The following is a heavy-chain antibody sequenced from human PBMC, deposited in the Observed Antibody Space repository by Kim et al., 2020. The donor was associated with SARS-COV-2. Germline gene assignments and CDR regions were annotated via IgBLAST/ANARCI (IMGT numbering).Heavy chain of an antibody. CDR3: ARVPSSSSWYSDYYYGMDV. CDR1: GYTFTSYY. CDR2: INPSGGST. D-gene: IGHD6-13*01. Sequence: ASVKVSCKASGYTFTSYYMHWVRQAPGQGLEWMGIINPSGGSTSYAQKFQGRVTMTRDTSTSTVYMELSSLRSEDTAVYYCARVPSSSSWYSDYYYGMDVWGQGTTVTVSS. V-gene: IGHV1-46*01. J-gene: IGHJ6*02.